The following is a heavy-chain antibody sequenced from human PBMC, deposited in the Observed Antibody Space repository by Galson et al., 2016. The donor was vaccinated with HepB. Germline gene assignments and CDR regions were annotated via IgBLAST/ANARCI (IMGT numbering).Heavy chain of an antibody. V-gene: IGHV3-23*01. Sequence: RLSCAASGFAFSAYGMTWVRQAPRKGLEWVAAISTSGGSTDYADSVKGRFTISRDNSKNMLYLQMNSLRVEDSALYYCAKGTTRLGDNWGQGILVTVSS. CDR1: GFAFSAYG. CDR2: ISTSGGST. CDR3: AKGTTRLGDN. J-gene: IGHJ4*02. D-gene: IGHD4-11*01.